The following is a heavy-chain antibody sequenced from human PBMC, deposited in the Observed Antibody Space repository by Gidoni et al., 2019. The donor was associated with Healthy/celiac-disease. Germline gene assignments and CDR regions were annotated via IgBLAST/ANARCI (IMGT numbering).Heavy chain of an antibody. CDR2: ISSSGSTI. CDR1: GVPCSSYE. Sequence: EVQLAESGGGLEQPGGDLRLSCAAPGVPCSSYEMNGVRQAPGKGLEWVSYISSSGSTIYYADAVKGRFTISRDNAKNSLYLQMNSLRAEDTAVYYCARVPTRYYYGMDVWGQGTTVTVSS. J-gene: IGHJ6*02. CDR3: ARVPTRYYYGMDV. V-gene: IGHV3-48*03.